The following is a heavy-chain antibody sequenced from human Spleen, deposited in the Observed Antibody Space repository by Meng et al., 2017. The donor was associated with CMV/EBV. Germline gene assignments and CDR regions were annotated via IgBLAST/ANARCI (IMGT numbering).Heavy chain of an antibody. D-gene: IGHD1-7*01. V-gene: IGHV3-21*01. Sequence: SGVTFRDYAMHWVRQAPGKGLEWVSSISSSSSYIYYADSVKGRFTISRDNAKNSLYLQMNSLRAEDTAVYYCARDKVLNNWNYWFDPWGQGTLVTVSS. CDR2: ISSSSSYI. CDR3: ARDKVLNNWNYWFDP. J-gene: IGHJ5*02. CDR1: GVTFRDYA.